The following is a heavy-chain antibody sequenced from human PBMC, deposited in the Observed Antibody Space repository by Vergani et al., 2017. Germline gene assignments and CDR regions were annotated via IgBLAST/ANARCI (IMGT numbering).Heavy chain of an antibody. CDR2: IYPGDSDT. V-gene: IGHV5-51*01. D-gene: IGHD3-9*01. CDR3: ARHKGNYDILTGYYIPTYYYGMDV. J-gene: IGHJ6*02. CDR1: GYSFTSYW. Sequence: EVQLVQSGAEVKKPGESLKISCKGSGYSFTSYWIGWVRQMPGKGLEWMGIIYPGDSDTRYSPSFQGQVTISADKSISTAYLQWSSLKASDTAMYYCARHKGNYDILTGYYIPTYYYGMDVWGQGTTVTVSS.